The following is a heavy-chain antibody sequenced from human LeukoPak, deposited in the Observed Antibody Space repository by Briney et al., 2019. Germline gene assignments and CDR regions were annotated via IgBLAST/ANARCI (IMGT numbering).Heavy chain of an antibody. V-gene: IGHV4-61*02. CDR2: IYTSGST. D-gene: IGHD3-10*01. Sequence: SQTLSLTCTVSGGSISSGSYYWSWIRQPAGKGLEWIGRIYTSGSTNYNPSLKSRVTMSVDTSKNQFSLKLSSVTAADTAVYYCARVSLVRGAPDYYFDYWGQGTLVTVSS. CDR3: ARVSLVRGAPDYYFDY. CDR1: GGSISSGSYY. J-gene: IGHJ4*02.